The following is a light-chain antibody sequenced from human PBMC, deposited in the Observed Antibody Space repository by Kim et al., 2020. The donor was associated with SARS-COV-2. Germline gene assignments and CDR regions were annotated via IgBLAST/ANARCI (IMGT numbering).Light chain of an antibody. J-gene: IGLJ3*02. CDR1: SSDVGAYNY. V-gene: IGLV2-11*01. Sequence: GQSVTISCTGTSSDVGAYNYVFWNQQHPGKAPKLMIYDVSKRPSGVPDRFSGSKSGNTASLTISGLQAEDEADYYCCSYAGSHTWVFGGGTKLTVL. CDR3: CSYAGSHTWV. CDR2: DVS.